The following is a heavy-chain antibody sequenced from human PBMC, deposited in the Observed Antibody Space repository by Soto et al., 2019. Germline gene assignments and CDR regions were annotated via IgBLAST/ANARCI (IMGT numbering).Heavy chain of an antibody. CDR1: GFTFSSYS. D-gene: IGHD6-13*01. CDR3: ARDFAAPFNY. CDR2: ISSSSSTI. V-gene: IGHV3-48*02. J-gene: IGHJ4*02. Sequence: GGSLRLSCAASGFTFSSYSMNWVRQAPGKGLEWVSYISSSSSTIYYADSVKGRFTISRDNAKNSLYLQVNSLRDEDTAVYYCARDFAAPFNYWGQGTLVTVSS.